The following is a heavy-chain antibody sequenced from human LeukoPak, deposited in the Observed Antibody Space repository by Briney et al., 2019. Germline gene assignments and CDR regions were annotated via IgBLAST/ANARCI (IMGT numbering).Heavy chain of an antibody. J-gene: IGHJ4*02. V-gene: IGHV4-59*08. CDR1: GGSISSYY. D-gene: IGHD5-24*01. CDR2: IYYSGST. Sequence: SETLSLTCTVSGGSISSYYWSWIRQPPGKGLEWIGYIYYSGSTKYNPSLKSRVSISVDTSKNQFSLKLSSVTAADTAVYYCARGAGAGYNLQPFDYWAREPWSPSPQ. CDR3: ARGAGAGYNLQPFDY.